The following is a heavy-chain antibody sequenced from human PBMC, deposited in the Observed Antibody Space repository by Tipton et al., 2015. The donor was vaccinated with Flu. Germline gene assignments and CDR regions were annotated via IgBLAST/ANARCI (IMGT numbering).Heavy chain of an antibody. CDR2: IIPIFGTA. CDR3: ARDPLGDSSRRGWFDP. Sequence: QSGPEVKKPGSSVKVSCKASGGTFSSYAISWVRQAPGQGLEWMGGIIPIFGTANYAQKFQGRVTITADESTSTAYMELSSLRSEDTAVYYCARDPLGDSSRRGWFDPWGQGTLVTVSS. V-gene: IGHV1-69*01. J-gene: IGHJ5*02. CDR1: GGTFSSYA. D-gene: IGHD6-13*01.